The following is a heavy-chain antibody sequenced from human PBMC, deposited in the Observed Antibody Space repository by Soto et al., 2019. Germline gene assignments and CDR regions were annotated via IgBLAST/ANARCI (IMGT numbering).Heavy chain of an antibody. CDR2: INNDGSGT. CDR1: GFTFSSWW. J-gene: IGHJ3*02. CDR3: ARGGANHAFDI. Sequence: GGSLRLSCAASGFTFSSWWMYWVRQAPGKGLVYVSRINNDGSGTTYADSVKGRFTISRDNAKNTLYLQMNSLRAEDTAVYYCARGGANHAFDIWGQGTMVTVSS. V-gene: IGHV3-74*01.